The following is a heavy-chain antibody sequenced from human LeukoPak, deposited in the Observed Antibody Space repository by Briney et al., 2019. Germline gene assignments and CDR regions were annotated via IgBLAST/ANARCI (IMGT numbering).Heavy chain of an antibody. J-gene: IGHJ4*02. CDR2: INHSGST. Sequence: SETLSLTCAVYGGSFSGYYWSWIRQPPGKGLEWIGEINHSGSTNYNPSLKSRVTISVDTSKSQFSLKLSSVTAADTAVYYCARSYPTGCEGSTSCSDLDYWGQGTLVTVSS. D-gene: IGHD2-2*01. CDR3: ARSYPTGCEGSTSCSDLDY. V-gene: IGHV4-34*01. CDR1: GGSFSGYY.